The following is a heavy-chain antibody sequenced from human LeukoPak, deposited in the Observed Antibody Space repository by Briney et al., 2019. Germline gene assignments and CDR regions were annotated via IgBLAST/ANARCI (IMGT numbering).Heavy chain of an antibody. CDR2: ISAYNGNT. CDR1: GYTFTSYG. Sequence: GASVKVSCKASGYTFTSYGISWVRQAPGQGLEWRGWISAYNGNTNYAQKLQGRVTMTTDTSTSPAYMELRSLRSDDTAVYYCARDRGSSWSDYYYGMDVWGQGTTVTVSS. V-gene: IGHV1-18*01. D-gene: IGHD6-13*01. J-gene: IGHJ6*02. CDR3: ARDRGSSWSDYYYGMDV.